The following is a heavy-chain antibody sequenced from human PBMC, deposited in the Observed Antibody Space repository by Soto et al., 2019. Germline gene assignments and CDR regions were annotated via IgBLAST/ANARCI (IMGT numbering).Heavy chain of an antibody. Sequence: CAASGFTFSSYAMSWVRQAPGKGLEWVSAISGSGGSTYYADSVKGRFTISRDNSKNTLYLQMNSLRAEDTAVYYCAKVYSSSWLMYYFGYWGQGTLVTVSS. J-gene: IGHJ4*02. CDR1: GFTFSSYA. CDR2: ISGSGGST. V-gene: IGHV3-23*01. D-gene: IGHD6-13*01. CDR3: AKVYSSSWLMYYFGY.